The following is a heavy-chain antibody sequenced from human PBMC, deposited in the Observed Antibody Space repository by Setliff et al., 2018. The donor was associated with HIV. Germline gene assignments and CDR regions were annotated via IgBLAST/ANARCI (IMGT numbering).Heavy chain of an antibody. Sequence: SETLSLTCAVSGYSISSGYYWGWIRQPPGKGLEWIGSIYHSGSTYYNPSLKSRVTISVDTSKNQFSLRLSSVTAADTAVYYCARAPTGVTNAFDIWGQGTMVTVSS. CDR1: GYSISSGYY. J-gene: IGHJ3*02. D-gene: IGHD2-8*02. V-gene: IGHV4-38-2*01. CDR2: IYHSGST. CDR3: ARAPTGVTNAFDI.